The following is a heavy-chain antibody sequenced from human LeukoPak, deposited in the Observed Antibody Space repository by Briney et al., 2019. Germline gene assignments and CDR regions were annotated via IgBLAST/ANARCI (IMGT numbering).Heavy chain of an antibody. D-gene: IGHD6-19*01. Sequence: SETLSLTCTASGGSISSGNYYWSWHRQPAGMGLEWIGRIYTSGSTNYNPSLKSRVTISVDTSKNQFSLKLRSVTGADTAVYYCARESSSGWYGYYFDYWGQGTLVTVSS. CDR2: IYTSGST. V-gene: IGHV4-61*02. J-gene: IGHJ4*02. CDR1: GGSISSGNYY. CDR3: ARESSSGWYGYYFDY.